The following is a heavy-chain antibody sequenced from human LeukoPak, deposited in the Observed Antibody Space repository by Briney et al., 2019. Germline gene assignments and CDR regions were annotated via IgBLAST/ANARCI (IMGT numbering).Heavy chain of an antibody. CDR3: ARGFGGSCYDY. Sequence: SETLSLTCTVSGGSISSYYWSWIRQPPGKGLEWIGYIYYGGSTNYNPSLKSRVTISVDTSKNQFFLKLSSVTAADTAVYYCARGFGGSCYDYWGQGTLVTVSS. D-gene: IGHD2-15*01. J-gene: IGHJ4*02. V-gene: IGHV4-59*01. CDR2: IYYGGST. CDR1: GGSISSYY.